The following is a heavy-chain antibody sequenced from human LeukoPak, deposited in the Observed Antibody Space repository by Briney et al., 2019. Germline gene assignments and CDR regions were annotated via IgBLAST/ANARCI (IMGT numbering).Heavy chain of an antibody. Sequence: ASVKGSCKVSGYTLTELSMHWVRQAPGKGLEGMGGFDAEDGETIYAQKFQGRGTMTEDTSTETAYMELSRLRSEDTAVYYCAIVPQRHWFDPWGQGTLVTVSS. CDR3: AIVPQRHWFDP. CDR2: FDAEDGET. CDR1: GYTLTELS. V-gene: IGHV1-24*01. J-gene: IGHJ5*02.